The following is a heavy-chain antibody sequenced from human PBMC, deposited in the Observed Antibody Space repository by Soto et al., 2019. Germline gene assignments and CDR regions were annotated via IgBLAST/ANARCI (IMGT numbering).Heavy chain of an antibody. D-gene: IGHD4-4*01. Sequence: LRLSCEASGFTFKESAMNWVRQAPGKGLEWVASISDTGASTWYAESVRGRLSISRDNSKNTLYLQMNSLRGEDTAVYYCARSRDGYSFYFYYGMDGWGQGTTVTVSS. V-gene: IGHV3-23*01. J-gene: IGHJ6*02. CDR1: GFTFKESA. CDR2: ISDTGAST. CDR3: ARSRDGYSFYFYYGMDG.